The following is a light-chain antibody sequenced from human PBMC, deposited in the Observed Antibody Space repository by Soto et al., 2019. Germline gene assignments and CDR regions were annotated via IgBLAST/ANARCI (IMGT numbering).Light chain of an antibody. V-gene: IGLV1-47*01. J-gene: IGLJ1*01. CDR2: RNN. CDR3: AAWDDSLSGPL. CDR1: SSHIGSNY. Sequence: QSVLTQPPSASETPGQRVTISCSRSSSHIGSNYVYWYQQFPGTAPKVLIYRNNQRPSGVPDRFSGSKSGTSASLAISGLRSEDEADYYCAAWDDSLSGPLFGTGTKVTVL.